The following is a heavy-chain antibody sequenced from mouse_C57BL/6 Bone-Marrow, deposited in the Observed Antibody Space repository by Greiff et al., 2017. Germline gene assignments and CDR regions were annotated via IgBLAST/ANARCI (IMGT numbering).Heavy chain of an antibody. J-gene: IGHJ4*01. CDR2: IDPSDSYT. V-gene: IGHV1-50*01. CDR1: GYTFTSYW. CDR3: ALYGNYVFYAMDY. D-gene: IGHD2-1*01. Sequence: QVQLQQPGAELVKPGASVKLSCKASGYTFTSYWMQWVKQRPGQGLEWIGEIDPSDSYTNYNQKFKGKATLTVDTSSSTAYMQLSSLTSEDSAVYYCALYGNYVFYAMDYRGQGTSDTVSS.